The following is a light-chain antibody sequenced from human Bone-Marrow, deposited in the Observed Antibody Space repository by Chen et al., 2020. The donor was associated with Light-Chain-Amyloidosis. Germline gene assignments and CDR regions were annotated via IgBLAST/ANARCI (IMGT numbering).Light chain of an antibody. J-gene: IGLJ2*01. Sequence: QSVLPQPPSTSGTPGQSVTISCSGSTSNIGTYTVNWYRQVPGTAPRLLIQSDNQRPSGVPDRFSGSKSGTSASLAISWLQSEDEADYYCAAWDDSLNGVVFGGGTKLTVL. CDR1: TSNIGTYT. V-gene: IGLV1-44*01. CDR3: AAWDDSLNGVV. CDR2: SDN.